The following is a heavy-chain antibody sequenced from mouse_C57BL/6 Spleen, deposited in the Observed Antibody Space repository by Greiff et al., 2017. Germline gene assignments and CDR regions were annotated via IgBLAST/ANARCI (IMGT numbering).Heavy chain of an antibody. CDR2: INPYNGDT. CDR3: ARLASYYDYDGYAMDY. V-gene: IGHV1-20*01. Sequence: EVKLQESGPELVKPGDSVKISCKASGYSFTGYFMNWVMQSHGKSLEWIGRINPYNGDTFYNQKFKGKATLTVDKSSSTAHMELRSLTSEDSAVYYCARLASYYDYDGYAMDYWGQGTSVTVSS. CDR1: GYSFTGYF. J-gene: IGHJ4*01. D-gene: IGHD2-4*01.